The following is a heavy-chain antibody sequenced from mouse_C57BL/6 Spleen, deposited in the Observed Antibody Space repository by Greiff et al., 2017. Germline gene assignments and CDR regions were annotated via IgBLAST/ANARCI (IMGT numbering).Heavy chain of an antibody. J-gene: IGHJ3*01. CDR2: IDPSDSYT. V-gene: IGHV1-69*01. Sequence: QVQLQQPGAELVMPGASVKLSCKASGYTFTSYWMHWVKQRPGQSLEWIGEIDPSDSYTNYNQKFKGKSTLTVDKSSSTAYMQLSSLTSEDSAVYYCARGDSKPFAYWGQGTLVTVSA. D-gene: IGHD2-5*01. CDR3: ARGDSKPFAY. CDR1: GYTFTSYW.